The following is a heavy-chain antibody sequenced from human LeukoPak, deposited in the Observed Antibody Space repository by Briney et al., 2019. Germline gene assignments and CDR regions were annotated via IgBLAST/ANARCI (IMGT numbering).Heavy chain of an antibody. V-gene: IGHV3-23*01. CDR2: ISGSGGST. D-gene: IGHD5-12*01. J-gene: IGHJ6*03. Sequence: PGGTLRLSCAASGFTFSSYGMSWVRQAPGKGLEWVSTISGSGGSTYYAGSVKGRFSISRDNSKNTLYLQMNSLRAEDTAVYYCAKDTVKVTTIRRVPHYMDVWGKGTTVTISS. CDR3: AKDTVKVTTIRRVPHYMDV. CDR1: GFTFSSYG.